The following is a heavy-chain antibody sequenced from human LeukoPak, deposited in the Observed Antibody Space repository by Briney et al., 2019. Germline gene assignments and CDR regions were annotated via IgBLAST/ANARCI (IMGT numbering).Heavy chain of an antibody. Sequence: SETLSLTCTVSGGSISSYYCSWIRQPPGKGLEWIGYISYSGNTNYNPSLKSRVTISVDTSKNQFPLKLSSVTAADTAVYYCARQGGYIAPLALWGQGTLVTVSS. V-gene: IGHV4-59*08. CDR1: GGSISSYY. CDR3: ARQGGYIAPLAL. CDR2: ISYSGNT. D-gene: IGHD6-13*01. J-gene: IGHJ1*01.